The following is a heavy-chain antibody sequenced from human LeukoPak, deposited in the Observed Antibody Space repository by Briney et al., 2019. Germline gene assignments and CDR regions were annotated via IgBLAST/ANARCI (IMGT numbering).Heavy chain of an antibody. CDR1: GFTFSNSD. CDR2: ISGGGTST. V-gene: IGHV3-23*01. CDR3: AKAAFSVYSLPSAY. Sequence: GGSLRLSCAASGFTFSNSDMSWFRQAPGKGLEWIWSISGGGTSTSYADSVQGRFTISRNTSKNSPYLQMDTLRVEDTAIYYCAKAAFSVYSLPSAYWGQGILVTVSS. D-gene: IGHD6-25*01. J-gene: IGHJ4*02.